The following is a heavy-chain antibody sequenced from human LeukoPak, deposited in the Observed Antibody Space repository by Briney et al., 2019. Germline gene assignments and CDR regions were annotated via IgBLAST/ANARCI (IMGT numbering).Heavy chain of an antibody. V-gene: IGHV4-39*01. CDR1: GGSISSSSYY. D-gene: IGHD5-18*01. Sequence: PSETLSLTCTVSGGSISSSSYYWGWIRQPPGKGLEWIGSIYYSGSTYYNPSPKSRVTMSVDTSKNQFSLKLSSVTAADTAVYYCARLWDGYSYGYPRNANFDYWGQGTLVTVSS. CDR3: ARLWDGYSYGYPRNANFDY. J-gene: IGHJ4*02. CDR2: IYYSGST.